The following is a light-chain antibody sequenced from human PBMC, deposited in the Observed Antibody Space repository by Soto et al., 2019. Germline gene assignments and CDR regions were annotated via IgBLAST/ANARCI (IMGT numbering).Light chain of an antibody. Sequence: EIVLTQSTGPLSLSPGERATFSWRASQSVSSSYIAWYQQKRGQAPRRIIYGAPIRATGIPDRFSGSGSGTDFNLTISRLEPEDFALYYCQQYHTSPLTFGQGTKVDIK. J-gene: IGKJ1*01. V-gene: IGKV3-20*01. CDR2: GAP. CDR1: QSVSSSY. CDR3: QQYHTSPLT.